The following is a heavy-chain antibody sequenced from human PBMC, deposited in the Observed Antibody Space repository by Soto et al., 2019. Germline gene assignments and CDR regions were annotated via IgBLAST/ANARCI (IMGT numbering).Heavy chain of an antibody. CDR3: ATNYGSGSTHFDY. Sequence: QVQLVQSGAEVKKPGSSVKVSCTASEGTFNSYTISWVRQAPGQGLEWMGRVFPILGMADFAQRFQGRVMITADNSKSTAYMMLSSLRSADTAIYSCATNYGSGSTHFDYWGQGAQVTVSS. CDR2: VFPILGMA. V-gene: IGHV1-69*02. CDR1: EGTFNSYT. D-gene: IGHD3-10*01. J-gene: IGHJ4*02.